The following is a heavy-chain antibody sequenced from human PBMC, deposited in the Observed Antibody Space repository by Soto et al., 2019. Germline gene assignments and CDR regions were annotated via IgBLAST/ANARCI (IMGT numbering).Heavy chain of an antibody. CDR2: IWYDGSNK. CDR1: GFTFTSYG. CDR3: ARGGLLLDY. Sequence: QVQLVESGGGVVQPGRSLRLSCAASGFTFTSYGMHWVRQAPGKGLEWVAGIWYDGSNKYYADSVKGRFTISRDNSKNTLYLQMNGPRPEDTAVYYCARGGLLLDYGGQGTLVTVSS. D-gene: IGHD2-21*01. V-gene: IGHV3-33*01. J-gene: IGHJ4*02.